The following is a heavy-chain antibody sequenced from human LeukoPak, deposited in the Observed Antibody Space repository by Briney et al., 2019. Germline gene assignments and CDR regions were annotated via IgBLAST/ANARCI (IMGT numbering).Heavy chain of an antibody. Sequence: GGSLRLSCAASGFIFSSYEMMWVRQAPGKGLEWVSYISSSGRTIYYADSVKGRFIISRDNAKNSLYLQMNSLRAEDTAVYYCARYGDRRFDFWGQGTRVTASS. CDR2: ISSSGRTI. CDR1: GFIFSSYE. CDR3: ARYGDRRFDF. D-gene: IGHD4-17*01. V-gene: IGHV3-48*03. J-gene: IGHJ4*02.